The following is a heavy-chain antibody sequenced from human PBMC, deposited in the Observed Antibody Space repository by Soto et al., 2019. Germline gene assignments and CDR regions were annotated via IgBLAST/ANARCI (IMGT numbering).Heavy chain of an antibody. D-gene: IGHD6-19*01. Sequence: EVELVESGGGLVKPGGSLRLSCAASGLTFNNAWMNWVRQAPGKGLEWVGRIKSKDDGGTTDYAAPVKGRFTISRDDSKNTLYLQMSILKIEDTAVYYCTTSGYSSGWLDFDYWGQGTLVTVSS. CDR3: TTSGYSSGWLDFDY. J-gene: IGHJ4*02. V-gene: IGHV3-15*07. CDR1: GLTFNNAW. CDR2: IKSKDDGGTT.